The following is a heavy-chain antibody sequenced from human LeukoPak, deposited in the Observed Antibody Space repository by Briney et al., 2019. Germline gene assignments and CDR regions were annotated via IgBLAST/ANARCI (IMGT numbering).Heavy chain of an antibody. CDR1: GFNFRDSV. Sequence: GGSLRLSCAASGFNFRDSVMHWVRQAPGKGLEGVAVISYDGTNKYYADSVKGRFTISRDNSKNTLFLQMNSLRLEDTAVYYCAADYGDYVSPSDWGQGTLVTVSS. V-gene: IGHV3-30*04. J-gene: IGHJ4*02. CDR3: AADYGDYVSPSD. CDR2: ISYDGTNK. D-gene: IGHD4-17*01.